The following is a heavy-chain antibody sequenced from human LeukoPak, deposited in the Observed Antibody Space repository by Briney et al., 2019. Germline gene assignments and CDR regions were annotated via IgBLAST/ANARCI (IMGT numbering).Heavy chain of an antibody. V-gene: IGHV3-30*02. J-gene: IGHJ4*02. CDR2: IRYDGSNK. D-gene: IGHD6-13*01. CDR1: GFTFSSYG. Sequence: GGSLRLSCAASGFTFSSYGMHWVRQAPGKGLEWVAFIRYDGSNKYCADSVKGRFTISRDNSKNTLYLQMNSLRAEDTAVYYCAKKTKEGIAAAGANDYWGQGTLVTVSS. CDR3: AKKTKEGIAAAGANDY.